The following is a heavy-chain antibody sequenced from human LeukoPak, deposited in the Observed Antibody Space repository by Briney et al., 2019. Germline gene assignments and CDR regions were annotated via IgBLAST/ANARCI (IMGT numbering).Heavy chain of an antibody. CDR2: IYYSGST. V-gene: IGHV4-59*01. Sequence: SETLSLTCTVSGGSISSYYWSWIRQPPGKGLEWIGYIYYSGSTNYNPSLKSRVTISVDTSKNQISLKLSSVTAADTAVYYCARVVVYGDYPSWFDPWGQGTLVTVST. J-gene: IGHJ5*02. D-gene: IGHD4-17*01. CDR3: ARVVVYGDYPSWFDP. CDR1: GGSISSYY.